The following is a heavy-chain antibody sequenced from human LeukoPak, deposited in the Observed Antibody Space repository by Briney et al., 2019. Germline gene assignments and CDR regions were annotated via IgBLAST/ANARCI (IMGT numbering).Heavy chain of an antibody. J-gene: IGHJ5*02. CDR3: GRVLVVAAAHNWFDP. CDR1: GFTFSSYW. CDR2: INSDGSST. Sequence: PGGSLRLSCAASGFTFSSYWMHWVRQAPGKGLVWVSRINSDGSSTNYADSVKGRFTISRDNAKNTLYLQMNSLRAEDTAVYYCGRVLVVAAAHNWFDPWGQGTLVTVSS. V-gene: IGHV3-74*01. D-gene: IGHD2-15*01.